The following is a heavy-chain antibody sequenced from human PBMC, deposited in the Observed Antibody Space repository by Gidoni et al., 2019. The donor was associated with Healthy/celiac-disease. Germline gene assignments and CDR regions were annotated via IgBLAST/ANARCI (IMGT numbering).Heavy chain of an antibody. CDR3: ARGGQEMATIRFDY. CDR1: GFTFSSYI. Sequence: EVQLVESGGGLVQPGGSLRLSCAASGFTFSSYIMNWVRQAPGKGLEWVSYISSSSSTIYYADSVKGRFTISRDNAKNSLYLQMNSLRDEDTAVYYCARGGQEMATIRFDYWGQGTLVTVSS. J-gene: IGHJ4*02. V-gene: IGHV3-48*02. D-gene: IGHD5-12*01. CDR2: ISSSSSTI.